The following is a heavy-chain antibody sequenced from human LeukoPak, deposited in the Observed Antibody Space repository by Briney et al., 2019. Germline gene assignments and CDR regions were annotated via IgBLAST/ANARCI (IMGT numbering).Heavy chain of an antibody. V-gene: IGHV4-34*01. CDR1: GGSFSGYY. CDR3: ARLTYSSGWPLDY. CDR2: INHSGST. Sequence: KPSETLSLTCAVYGGSFSGYYWSWIRQPPGEGLEWIGEINHSGSTNYNPSLKSRVTISVDTSKNQFSLKLSSVTAADTAVYYCARLTYSSGWPLDYWGQGTLVTVSS. D-gene: IGHD6-19*01. J-gene: IGHJ4*02.